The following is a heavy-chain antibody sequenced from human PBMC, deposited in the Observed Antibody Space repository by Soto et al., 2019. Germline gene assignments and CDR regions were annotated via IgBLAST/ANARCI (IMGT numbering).Heavy chain of an antibody. V-gene: IGHV4-31*03. Sequence: PSETLSLTCTVSGGSISSGGYYWSWIRQHPGKGLEWIGYIYYSGSTYYNPSLKSRVTISVDTSKNQFSLKLSSVTAADTAVYYCARVRIGYMVRGADYYYYYYMDVWGKGTTVTVSS. CDR3: ARVRIGYMVRGADYYYYYYMDV. J-gene: IGHJ6*03. D-gene: IGHD3-10*01. CDR2: IYYSGST. CDR1: GGSISSGGYY.